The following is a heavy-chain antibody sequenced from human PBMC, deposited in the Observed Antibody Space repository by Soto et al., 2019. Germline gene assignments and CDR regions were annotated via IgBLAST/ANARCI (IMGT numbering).Heavy chain of an antibody. D-gene: IGHD1-1*01. J-gene: IGHJ6*02. CDR3: ARFNAYKLPRSGYYYAMDV. CDR1: GGSISKYY. V-gene: IGHV4-59*01. Sequence: SETLSLTCTVSGGSISKYYWSWIRKTPGKGLEWIGYIYYNGDTDYSPSLKSRVTISVDTSKNQFSLKLYSVTAADTAVYYCARFNAYKLPRSGYYYAMDVWGQGTTVTVSS. CDR2: IYYNGDT.